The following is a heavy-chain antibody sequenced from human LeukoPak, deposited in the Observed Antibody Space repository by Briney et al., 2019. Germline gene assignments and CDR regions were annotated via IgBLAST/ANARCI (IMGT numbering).Heavy chain of an antibody. J-gene: IGHJ6*02. D-gene: IGHD2-2*01. Sequence: PGGSLRLSCAASGFTFSSYWMHWVRQAPGKGLVWVSGINSDTNSTTYADSVKGRFTISRDNSKNTLYLQMNSLRAEDTAVYYCARDARQYCSSTSCYASYYYYGMDVWGQGTTVTVSS. CDR2: INSDTNST. CDR3: ARDARQYCSSTSCYASYYYYGMDV. CDR1: GFTFSSYW. V-gene: IGHV3-74*01.